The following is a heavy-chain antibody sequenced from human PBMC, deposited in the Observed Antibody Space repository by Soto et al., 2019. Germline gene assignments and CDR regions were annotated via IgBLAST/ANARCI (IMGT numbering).Heavy chain of an antibody. CDR1: GFTFSSYS. CDR2: ISSSSSYI. Sequence: GGSLRLSCAASGFTFSSYSMNWVRQAPGKGLEWVSSISSSSSYIYYADSVKGRFTISRDNAKNSLYLQMNSLRAEDTAVYYCARDGAMRDYLYYYYYYGMDVWGQGTTVTVSS. J-gene: IGHJ6*02. D-gene: IGHD2-2*01. CDR3: ARDGAMRDYLYYYYYYGMDV. V-gene: IGHV3-21*01.